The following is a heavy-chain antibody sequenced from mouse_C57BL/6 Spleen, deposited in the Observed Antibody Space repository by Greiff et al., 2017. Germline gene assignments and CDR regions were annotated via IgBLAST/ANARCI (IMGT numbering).Heavy chain of an antibody. CDR1: GYTFTSYT. CDR2: INPSSGYT. D-gene: IGHD2-2*01. V-gene: IGHV1-4*01. J-gene: IGHJ4*01. Sequence: QVQLQQSGAELARPGASVKMSCKASGYTFTSYTMHWVKQRPGQGLEWIGYINPSSGYTKYNQKFKDKATLTADKSSSTAYMQLSSMTSEDSAVYYCARSGGYDVRDYAMDYWGQGTSVTVSS. CDR3: ARSGGYDVRDYAMDY.